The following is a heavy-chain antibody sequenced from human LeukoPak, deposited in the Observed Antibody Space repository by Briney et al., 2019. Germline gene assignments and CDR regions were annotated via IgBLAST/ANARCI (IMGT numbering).Heavy chain of an antibody. V-gene: IGHV3-23*01. CDR3: ARDRPNYYGSNGHYYQRNGDH. D-gene: IGHD3-22*01. J-gene: IGHJ5*02. Sequence: GGSLRLSCAASEFSFSIYAVSWVRQAPGKGLEWVSSITSSGESTYYTGSVKGRFTISRDNSKNTLYLQMNSLRAEDTAVYYCARDRPNYYGSNGHYYQRNGDHWGQGTLVTVSS. CDR2: ITSSGEST. CDR1: EFSFSIYA.